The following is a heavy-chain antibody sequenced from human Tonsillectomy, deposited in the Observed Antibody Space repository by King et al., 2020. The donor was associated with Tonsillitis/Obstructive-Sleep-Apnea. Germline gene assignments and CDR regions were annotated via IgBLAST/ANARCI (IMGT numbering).Heavy chain of an antibody. CDR1: GYTFTRYY. CDR3: ARDDVIGRYFDY. CDR2: INPSDGIT. J-gene: IGHJ4*02. D-gene: IGHD3-16*02. Sequence: QLVQSGAEVKKPGASVKLSCQASGYTFTRYYIHWVRQAPGQGLEWMGIINPSDGITTYAQKFQGRVTVTRDTSTSTVYMGLSSLRSEDTAVYYCARDDVIGRYFDYWGQGTLVTVSS. V-gene: IGHV1-46*01.